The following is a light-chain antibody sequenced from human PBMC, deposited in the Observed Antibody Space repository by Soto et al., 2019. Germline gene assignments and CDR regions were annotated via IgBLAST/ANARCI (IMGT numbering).Light chain of an antibody. Sequence: DIQMTQSPSTLSASVGDRVTITCRASQSISSWLAWYQQKPGKAPKLLIYDASSLESGVPSRFSGSGPGTEFPLTISSLQPDDFATYYCQQYNSYWTFGQGTKVDIK. CDR3: QQYNSYWT. V-gene: IGKV1-5*01. CDR2: DAS. J-gene: IGKJ1*01. CDR1: QSISSW.